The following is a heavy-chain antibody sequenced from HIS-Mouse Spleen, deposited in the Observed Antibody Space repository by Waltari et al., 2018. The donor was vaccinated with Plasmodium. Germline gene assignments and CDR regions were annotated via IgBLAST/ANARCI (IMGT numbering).Heavy chain of an antibody. CDR3: ARDRITGTSYFDY. V-gene: IGHV4-39*07. Sequence: QLQLQESGPGLVKPSETLSLTCIVSGCSISSSSYYWGWIRQPPGKGLEWIGSIYSSGSTYYNPSLKSRVTISVDTSKNQFSLKLSSVTAADTAVYYCARDRITGTSYFDYWGQGTLVTVSS. CDR2: IYSSGST. D-gene: IGHD1-7*01. J-gene: IGHJ4*02. CDR1: GCSISSSSYY.